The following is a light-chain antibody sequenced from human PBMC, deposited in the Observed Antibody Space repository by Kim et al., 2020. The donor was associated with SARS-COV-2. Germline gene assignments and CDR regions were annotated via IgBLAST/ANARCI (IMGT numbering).Light chain of an antibody. CDR2: RED. V-gene: IGLV10-54*04. CDR1: IKNVGDQG. CDR3: SAWDSSLRVWL. J-gene: IGLJ3*02. Sequence: RTATVTCTGNIKNVGDQGASWLQQHQGHPPKLLSYREDIRPSGISARFSASRSGDTASLTITGLQPEDEADYYCSAWDSSLRVWLFGGGTQLTVL.